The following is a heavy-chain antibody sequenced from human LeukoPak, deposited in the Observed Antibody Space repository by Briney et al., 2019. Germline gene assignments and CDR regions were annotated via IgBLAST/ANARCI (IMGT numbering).Heavy chain of an antibody. J-gene: IGHJ3*02. V-gene: IGHV4-59*12. CDR2: VDHTGST. CDR1: DDSITMYY. Sequence: SETLSLTCSVSDDSITMYYWTWIRQPPGKGLEWIGYVDHTGSTNFNPSLNGRVSISRDTSKNQFSLKLSSVTAADTAVYYCARGCYDAFDIWGQGTMVTVSS. CDR3: ARGCYDAFDI.